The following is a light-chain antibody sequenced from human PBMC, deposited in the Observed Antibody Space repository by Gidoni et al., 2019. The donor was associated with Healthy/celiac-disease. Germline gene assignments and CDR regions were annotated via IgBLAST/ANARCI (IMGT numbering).Light chain of an antibody. CDR2: DVS. Sequence: QSALTQPRSVSGSPGQSVTLSCTGTSSDVGGYNYVSWYQQHPGKAPKLMIYDVSKRPSGVPDRFSGSKSGNTASLTISGLQAEDEADYYCCSYAGSYSYVVFGGGTKLXV. CDR1: SSDVGGYNY. J-gene: IGLJ2*01. CDR3: CSYAGSYSYVV. V-gene: IGLV2-11*01.